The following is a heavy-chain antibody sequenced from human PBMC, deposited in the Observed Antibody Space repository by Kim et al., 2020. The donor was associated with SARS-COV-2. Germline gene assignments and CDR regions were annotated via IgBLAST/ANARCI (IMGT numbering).Heavy chain of an antibody. J-gene: IGHJ5*02. D-gene: IGHD6-13*01. V-gene: IGHV4-59*01. CDR1: GGSISSYY. Sequence: SETLSLTCTVSGGSISSYYWSWIRQPPGKGLEWIGYIYYSGSTNYNPSLKSRVTISVDTSKNQFSLKLSSVTAADTAVYYCARAVMAAAGTSWFDPWGQGTLVTVSS. CDR3: ARAVMAAAGTSWFDP. CDR2: IYYSGST.